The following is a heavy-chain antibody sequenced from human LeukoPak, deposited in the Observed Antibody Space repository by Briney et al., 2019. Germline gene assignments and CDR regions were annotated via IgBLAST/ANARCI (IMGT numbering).Heavy chain of an antibody. CDR2: ISGSGGST. D-gene: IGHD6-13*01. CDR3: AKTTYSSSFDAFDI. V-gene: IGHV3-23*01. Sequence: GGSLRLSCAASGFTFSSYSMNRVRQAPGKGLEWVSAISGSGGSTYYADSVKGRFTISRDNSKNTLYLQMNSLRAEDTAVYYCAKTTYSSSFDAFDIWGQGTMVTVSS. CDR1: GFTFSSYS. J-gene: IGHJ3*02.